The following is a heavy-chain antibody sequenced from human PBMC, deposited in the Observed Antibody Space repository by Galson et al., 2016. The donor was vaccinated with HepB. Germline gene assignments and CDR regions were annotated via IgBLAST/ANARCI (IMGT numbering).Heavy chain of an antibody. CDR3: ARRDGDMQPSDY. V-gene: IGHV3-23*01. J-gene: IGHJ4*02. Sequence: SLRLSCAASGFTFRIYHMTWVRQAPGKGLEWVSAISSGDSTYYADSVKGRFSISRDNSKNILYLQMNSLRVEDTAVYYCARRDGDMQPSDYWGQGTLVTVSS. CDR1: GFTFRIYH. CDR2: ISSGDST. D-gene: IGHD5-24*01.